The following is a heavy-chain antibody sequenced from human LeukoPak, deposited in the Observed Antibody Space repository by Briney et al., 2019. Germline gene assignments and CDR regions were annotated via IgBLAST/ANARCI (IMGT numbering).Heavy chain of an antibody. V-gene: IGHV4-34*01. CDR2: VNHSGST. D-gene: IGHD6-13*01. J-gene: IGHJ6*03. CDR1: GGSFGGYY. CDR3: ARGEAAACPMDYMDV. Sequence: PSETLSLTCAVYGGSFGGYYWSWIRQPPGKGLEWIGEVNHSGSTNYNPSLKSRVTMSVDTSKNQFSLKLSSVTAADTAVYYCARGEAAACPMDYMDVWDTGATVTVSS.